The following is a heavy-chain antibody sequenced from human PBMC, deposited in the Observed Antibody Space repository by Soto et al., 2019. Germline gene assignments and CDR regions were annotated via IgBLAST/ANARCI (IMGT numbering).Heavy chain of an antibody. Sequence: SETLSLTCTVSGASITTGGSYWGWIRQPPGKGLEWIAYMHYDGETFHNLSLRSRITISSDKSKNQFSLRLTSVTATDTAVYYCARTRVGASSPTDFWGQGTLVTVSS. D-gene: IGHD1-26*01. J-gene: IGHJ4*02. CDR2: MHYDGET. CDR1: GASITTGGSY. V-gene: IGHV4-31*03. CDR3: ARTRVGASSPTDF.